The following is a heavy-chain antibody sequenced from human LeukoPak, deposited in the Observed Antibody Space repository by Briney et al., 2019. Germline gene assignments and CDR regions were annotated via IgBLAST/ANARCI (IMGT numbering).Heavy chain of an antibody. CDR3: ARDPGGTTVTTMDY. D-gene: IGHD4-17*01. CDR1: GYTFTSYG. V-gene: IGHV1-18*01. Sequence: APVKVSCKASGYTFTSYGISWVRQAPGQGLEWMGWISAYNGNTNYAQKLQGRVTMTTDTSTSTAYMELRSLRSDDTAVYYCARDPGGTTVTTMDYWGQGTLVTVSS. CDR2: ISAYNGNT. J-gene: IGHJ4*02.